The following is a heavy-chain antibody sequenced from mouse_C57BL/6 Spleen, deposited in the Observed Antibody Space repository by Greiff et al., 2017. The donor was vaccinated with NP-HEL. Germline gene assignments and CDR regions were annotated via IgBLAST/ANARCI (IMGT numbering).Heavy chain of an antibody. D-gene: IGHD1-1*01. CDR3: ARSSSFPYCAMDY. V-gene: IGHV1-52*01. CDR2: IDPSDSET. J-gene: IGHJ4*01. CDR1: GYTFTSYW. Sequence: QVQLQQSGAELVRPGSSVKLSCKASGYTFTSYWMHWVKQRPIQGLEWIGNIDPSDSETHYNQKFKDKATLTVDKSSSTAYMQLSSLTSEDSAVYYCARSSSFPYCAMDYWGQGTSVTVSS.